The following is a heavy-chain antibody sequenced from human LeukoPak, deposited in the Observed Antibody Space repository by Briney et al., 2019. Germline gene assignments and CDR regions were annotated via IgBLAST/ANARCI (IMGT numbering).Heavy chain of an antibody. J-gene: IGHJ4*02. D-gene: IGHD6-19*01. V-gene: IGHV1-18*01. Sequence: ASVKVSFMASGYTFNKYGISWVRQAPGQGLAWMGWISCYNGDTRYAQKFQGRVTMTKDTSTSTVHMELRSLRSDDTAVYYCARDPSNTSGYYVYHDYWGQGALVTVSS. CDR2: ISCYNGDT. CDR3: ARDPSNTSGYYVYHDY. CDR1: GYTFNKYG.